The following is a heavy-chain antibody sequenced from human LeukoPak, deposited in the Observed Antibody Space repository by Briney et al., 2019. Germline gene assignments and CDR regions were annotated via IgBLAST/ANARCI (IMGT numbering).Heavy chain of an antibody. D-gene: IGHD6-13*01. V-gene: IGHV3-30*18. Sequence: GGSLRLSCAASGFTFSSYAMSWVRQAPGKGLEWVAVISYDGSNKYYADSVKGRFTISRDNSKNTLYLQMNSLRAEDTAVYYCAKDRQQLDAFDIWGQGTMVTVSS. CDR2: ISYDGSNK. CDR1: GFTFSSYA. J-gene: IGHJ3*02. CDR3: AKDRQQLDAFDI.